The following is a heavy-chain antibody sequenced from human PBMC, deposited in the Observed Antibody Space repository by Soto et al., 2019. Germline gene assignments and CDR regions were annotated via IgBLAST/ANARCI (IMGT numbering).Heavy chain of an antibody. CDR3: ARDVIAVAGTDYYYGMDV. Sequence: GASVKVSCKASGYTFTGYYMHWVRQAPGQGLEWMGWINPNSGGTNYAQKFQGWVTVTRDTSISTAYMELSRLRSDDTAVYYCARDVIAVAGTDYYYGMDVWGQGTTVTVSS. D-gene: IGHD6-19*01. V-gene: IGHV1-2*04. CDR1: GYTFTGYY. J-gene: IGHJ6*01. CDR2: INPNSGGT.